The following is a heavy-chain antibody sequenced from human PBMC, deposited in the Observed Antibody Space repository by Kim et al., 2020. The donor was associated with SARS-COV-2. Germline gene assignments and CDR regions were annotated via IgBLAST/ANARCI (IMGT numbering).Heavy chain of an antibody. V-gene: IGHV4-39*01. CDR1: GGSISRCNYY. J-gene: IGHJ4*02. D-gene: IGHD3-22*01. CDR3: ASQERSDYYDSSGYYYATDYFDY. CDR2: IYYTGST. Sequence: SETLSLTCTVSGGSISRCNYYWGWIRQSPGKGLEWIGIIYYTGSTFYNPSLKSRVTISVDTSKNQFSLILYSVTAADTAVYYCASQERSDYYDSSGYYYATDYFDYWGQGTLVTVYS.